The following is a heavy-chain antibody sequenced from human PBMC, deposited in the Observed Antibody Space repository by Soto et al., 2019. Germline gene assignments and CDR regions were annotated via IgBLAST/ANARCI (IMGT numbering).Heavy chain of an antibody. Sequence: GSLRLSCAASGFTFSTYAMTWVRQAPGKGLEWVSGISVSGGSTFYADSVKGRFTISRDNSKNTLYLQMNSLRAEDTAVYYCAKDYVGTIPDAFDIWGQGTMVTVSS. D-gene: IGHD5-12*01. V-gene: IGHV3-23*01. CDR1: GFTFSTYA. CDR2: ISVSGGST. CDR3: AKDYVGTIPDAFDI. J-gene: IGHJ3*02.